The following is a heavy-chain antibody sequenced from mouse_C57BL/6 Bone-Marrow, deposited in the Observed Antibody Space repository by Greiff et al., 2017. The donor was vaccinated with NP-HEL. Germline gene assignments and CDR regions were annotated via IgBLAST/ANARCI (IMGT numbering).Heavy chain of an antibody. CDR3: ARRYSNYGWYFDV. CDR1: GFTFSDYG. V-gene: IGHV5-17*01. Sequence: DVQLVESGGGLVKPGGSLKLSCAASGFTFSDYGMHWVRQAPEKGLEWVAYISSGSSTIYYADTVKGRFTISRDNAKNTLFLQMTSLRSEDTAMYYCARRYSNYGWYFDVWGTGTTVTVSS. J-gene: IGHJ1*03. CDR2: ISSGSSTI. D-gene: IGHD2-5*01.